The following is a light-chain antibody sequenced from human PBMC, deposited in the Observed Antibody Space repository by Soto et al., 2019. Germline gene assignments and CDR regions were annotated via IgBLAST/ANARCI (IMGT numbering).Light chain of an antibody. CDR1: SSDVGGYNY. CDR2: EVS. J-gene: IGLJ1*01. V-gene: IGLV2-14*01. Sequence: QSVLTQPASVSGSPGQSITMSCTGTSSDVGGYNYVSWYQQHPGKAPKLMIYEVSNRPSGVSNRFSGSKSGNTASLTISGLQAEDEADYYCSSYTSSSTVFGTGTKLTVL. CDR3: SSYTSSSTV.